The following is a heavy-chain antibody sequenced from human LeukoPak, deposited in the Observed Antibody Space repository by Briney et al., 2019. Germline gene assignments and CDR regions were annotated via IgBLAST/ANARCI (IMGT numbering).Heavy chain of an antibody. CDR1: GYTFTGYY. D-gene: IGHD3-10*01. Sequence: ASVKVSCKASGYTFTGYYMHWVRQAPGQGLEWMGWINPNSGGTNYAQKFQDRVTMTRDTSISTAYMEVSRLRYDDTAVYYCARPLRVTMIRGAAFRASSDFDPWGQGTLVTVSS. CDR3: ARPLRVTMIRGAAFRASSDFDP. J-gene: IGHJ5*02. V-gene: IGHV1-2*02. CDR2: INPNSGGT.